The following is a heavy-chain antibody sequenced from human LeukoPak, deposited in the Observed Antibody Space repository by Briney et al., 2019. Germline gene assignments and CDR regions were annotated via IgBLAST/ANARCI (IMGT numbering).Heavy chain of an antibody. Sequence: GGSLRLSCAASGFTFSSYAMSWSRQAPGKGLERVASINSDGSEGYYADVVKGRFTISRDNAKNSLYLQINSLRAEDTAVYYCARSSYSSSSSVWGQGTMVTVSS. J-gene: IGHJ3*01. CDR1: GFTFSSYA. D-gene: IGHD6-6*01. V-gene: IGHV3-7*03. CDR2: INSDGSEG. CDR3: ARSSYSSSSSV.